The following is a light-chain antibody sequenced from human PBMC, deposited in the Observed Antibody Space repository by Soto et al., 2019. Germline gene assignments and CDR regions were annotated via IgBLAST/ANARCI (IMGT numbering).Light chain of an antibody. V-gene: IGKV1-39*01. J-gene: IGKJ2*01. CDR1: QSISTY. CDR2: AAS. CDR3: QQSYNSPYT. Sequence: DIQMTQSPSSLSASIGDRVTITCRASQSISTYLHWYQQKPGKGPNLLIYAASNLQSGVPSRFSGSGSGTDFTLTISSLHPEDFATYYCQQSYNSPYTFGQGTKVEIK.